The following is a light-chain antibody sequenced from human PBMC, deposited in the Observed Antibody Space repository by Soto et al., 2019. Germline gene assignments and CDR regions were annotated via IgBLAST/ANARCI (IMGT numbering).Light chain of an antibody. CDR3: GSYTTSSNYV. CDR1: NSDVGSYNF. CDR2: DVS. V-gene: IGLV2-14*01. J-gene: IGLJ1*01. Sequence: QSVLTQPASVSGSPGQSITFSCTGTNSDVGSYNFVSWYQQHPDRAPKLMIYDVSKRPSGVSNRFSGSKSGNTASLTISGLQAEDQADYYCGSYTTSSNYVFGTGTKVTVL.